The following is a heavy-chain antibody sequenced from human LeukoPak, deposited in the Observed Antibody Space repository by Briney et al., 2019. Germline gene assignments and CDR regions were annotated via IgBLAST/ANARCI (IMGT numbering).Heavy chain of an antibody. V-gene: IGHV3-21*01. CDR2: ISSSSSYI. CDR1: GFTFSSYS. D-gene: IGHD1-26*01. J-gene: IGHJ3*02. Sequence: GRSLRLSCAASGFTFSSYSMNWVRQAPGKGLEWVSSISSSSSYIYYADSVKGRFTISRDNAKNSLYLQMNSLRAEDTAVYYCARGGELPIDAFDIWGQGTMVTVSS. CDR3: ARGGELPIDAFDI.